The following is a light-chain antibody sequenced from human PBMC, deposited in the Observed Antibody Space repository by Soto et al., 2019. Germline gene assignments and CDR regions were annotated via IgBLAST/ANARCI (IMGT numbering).Light chain of an antibody. CDR1: KSISSW. V-gene: IGKV1-5*01. Sequence: DIQMTQSPSTLSASVGDRVTITCRASKSISSWLAWYQQKPGKAPKLLIYDPSSLESGVPSRFSGSGSGTEFTLTISSLQPDDFATYYCQQYNSYSPAFGPGTKVDIK. CDR2: DPS. CDR3: QQYNSYSPA. J-gene: IGKJ3*01.